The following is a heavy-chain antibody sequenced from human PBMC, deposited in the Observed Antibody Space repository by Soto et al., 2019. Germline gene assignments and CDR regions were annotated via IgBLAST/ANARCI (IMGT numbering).Heavy chain of an antibody. CDR3: ARDLITHYYDSSGYSDY. Sequence: GGSLRLSCAASGFTFSSYGMHWVRQAPGKGLEWVAVIWYDGSNKYYADSVKGRFTISRDNSKNTLYLQMNSLRAEDTAVYYCARDLITHYYDSSGYSDYWGQGTLVTVSS. CDR1: GFTFSSYG. V-gene: IGHV3-33*01. J-gene: IGHJ4*02. D-gene: IGHD3-22*01. CDR2: IWYDGSNK.